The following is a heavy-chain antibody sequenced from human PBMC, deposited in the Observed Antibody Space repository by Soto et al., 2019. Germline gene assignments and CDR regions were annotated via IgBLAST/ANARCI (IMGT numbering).Heavy chain of an antibody. CDR2: INADGSST. V-gene: IGHV3-74*01. D-gene: IGHD2-8*01. Sequence: EVQLVESGGGLVQPGGSLRLSCAASGLIFSNYKMHWVRQAPGKGLVWVSRINADGSSTDYADSVKGRFTVSRDNAKNTMYLQMNSLTADDTAVYYCARDTNGLHYWGQGTLVTVSS. CDR1: GLIFSNYK. J-gene: IGHJ4*02. CDR3: ARDTNGLHY.